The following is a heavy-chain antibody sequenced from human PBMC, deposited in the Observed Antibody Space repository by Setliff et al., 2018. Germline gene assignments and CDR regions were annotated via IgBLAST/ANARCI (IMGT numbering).Heavy chain of an antibody. J-gene: IGHJ5*02. V-gene: IGHV3-53*01. D-gene: IGHD3-3*01. Sequence: HPGGSLRLSCAASGFTVSANDMSWVRQAPGKGLEWISLLYDDGSKFYADSVKGRFTISRDNAKNSLSLQMNGQRAEDTSVYYCARDVFDFRTGQGGPWGQGTRVTVSS. CDR2: LYDDGSK. CDR3: ARDVFDFRTGQGGP. CDR1: GFTVSAND.